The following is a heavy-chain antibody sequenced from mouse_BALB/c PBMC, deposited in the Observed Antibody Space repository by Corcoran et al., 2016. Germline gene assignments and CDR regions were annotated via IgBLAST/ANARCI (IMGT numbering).Heavy chain of an antibody. J-gene: IGHJ4*01. CDR2: INTYTGEP. Sequence: IQLVQSGPELKKPGDTVKISCKASGSTFSNYGMNWVKQAPGKGLKWMGWINTYTGEPTYADDFKGRFAFSLETSASTAYLQINNLKNEDTATYFCAREPYAMDYWGQGTSVTVSS. V-gene: IGHV9-3-1*01. CDR3: AREPYAMDY. CDR1: GSTFSNYG.